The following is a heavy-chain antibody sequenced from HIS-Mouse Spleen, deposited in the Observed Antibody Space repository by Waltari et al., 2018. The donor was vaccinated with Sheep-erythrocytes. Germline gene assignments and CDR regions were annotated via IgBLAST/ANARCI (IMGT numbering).Heavy chain of an antibody. CDR2: INHSGST. CDR3: ARALSIAARPNWFDP. Sequence: QVQLQQWGAGLLKPSETLSLTCAVYGGSFSGYYWSWIRQPPGKGLEWIGEINHSGSTTYNPSLKSRVTISVETSKNQCSLKLSSVTAADTAVYYCARALSIAARPNWFDPWGQGTLVTVSS. J-gene: IGHJ5*02. D-gene: IGHD6-6*01. V-gene: IGHV4-34*01. CDR1: GGSFSGYY.